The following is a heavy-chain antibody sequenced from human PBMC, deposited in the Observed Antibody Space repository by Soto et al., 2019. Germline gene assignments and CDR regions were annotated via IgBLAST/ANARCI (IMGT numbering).Heavy chain of an antibody. Sequence: SETLSLTCTVSGDSVTSVSDYWSWIRQPPGKGLEWIGYIYYSGSADYNPSLGSRVTISIDTSKNQFSLKLTSVTAADTAVYYCERGAGFGYYYYHMDLWGQGTTVTVSS. CDR1: GDSVTSVSDY. J-gene: IGHJ6*02. CDR2: IYYSGSA. D-gene: IGHD1-26*01. CDR3: ERGAGFGYYYYHMDL. V-gene: IGHV4-61*01.